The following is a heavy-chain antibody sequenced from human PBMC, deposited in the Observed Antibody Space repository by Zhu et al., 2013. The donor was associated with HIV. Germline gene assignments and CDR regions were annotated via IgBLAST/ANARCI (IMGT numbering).Heavy chain of an antibody. V-gene: IGHV1-69*01. CDR2: IIPIFGTA. CDR1: GGTFSSYA. J-gene: IGHJ6*02. D-gene: IGHD2-2*01. CDR3: GRDRGQYQLLFGGMDV. Sequence: QVQLVQSGAEVKKPGSSVKVSCKASGGTFSSYAISWVRQAPGQGLEWMGGIIPIFGTANYAQKFQGRVTITADESTSTAYMELSSLRSEDTAVYYCGRDRGQYQLLFGGMDVWGQGTTVTVSS.